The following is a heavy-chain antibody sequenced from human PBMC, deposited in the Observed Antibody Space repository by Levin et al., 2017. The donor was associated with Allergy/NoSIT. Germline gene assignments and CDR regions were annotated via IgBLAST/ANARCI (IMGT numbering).Heavy chain of an antibody. V-gene: IGHV3-30*18. D-gene: IGHD3-10*01. CDR3: AKPNNRYGSGNDAFDI. Sequence: GGSLRLSCAASGFTFSSYGMHWVRQAPGKGLEWVAVISYDGSNKYYADSVKGRFTISRDNSKNTLYLQMNSLRAEDTAVYYCAKPNNRYGSGNDAFDIWGQGTMVTVSS. CDR2: ISYDGSNK. J-gene: IGHJ3*02. CDR1: GFTFSSYG.